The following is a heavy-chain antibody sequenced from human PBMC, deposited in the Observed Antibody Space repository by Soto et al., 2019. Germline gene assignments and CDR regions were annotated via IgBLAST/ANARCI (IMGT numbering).Heavy chain of an antibody. J-gene: IGHJ6*02. Sequence: QVQLQQSGPRLVKPSETLSLTCTVSSGPDRSHNWGWIRQPPGRGLEWIGYVYYTGDTAYNPSLRGRVPIPANTSTNDFSWTLNSVTAADTAVYYGVRQEIDYLHGLVDVWGQGTTVSVSS. CDR1: SGPDRSHN. CDR2: VYYTGDT. CDR3: VRQEIDYLHGLVDV. D-gene: IGHD4-17*01. V-gene: IGHV4-59*08.